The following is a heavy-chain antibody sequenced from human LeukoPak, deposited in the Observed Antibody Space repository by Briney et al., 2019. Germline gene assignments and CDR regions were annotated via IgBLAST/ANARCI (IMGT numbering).Heavy chain of an antibody. Sequence: NPSETLSLTCAVYGGSFSGYYWSWIRQPPGKGLEWIGEINHSGSTNYNPSLKSRVTISVDTSKNQFSLKLSSVTAADTAVYYCAVSYGSYGMDVWGQGTTVTVSS. J-gene: IGHJ6*02. CDR1: GGSFSGYY. D-gene: IGHD1-26*01. V-gene: IGHV4-34*01. CDR3: AVSYGSYGMDV. CDR2: INHSGST.